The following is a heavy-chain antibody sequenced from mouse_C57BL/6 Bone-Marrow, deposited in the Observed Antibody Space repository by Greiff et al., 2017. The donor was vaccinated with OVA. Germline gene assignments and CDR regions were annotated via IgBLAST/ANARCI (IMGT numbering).Heavy chain of an antibody. CDR1: GFTFSDYY. V-gene: IGHV5-16*01. J-gene: IGHJ4*01. CDR2: IYYYGSCT. D-gene: IGHD2-4*01. CDR3: ARERLRPGDYYAMDD. Sequence: EVKLMESEGGLVQPGSSMKLSCTASGFTFSDYYMALVRQVPEKGLEWVANIYYYGSCTYHLDSLKSRFIISRDNAKNLLYLQRSSLKSEDTATYYSARERLRPGDYYAMDDWGKGTSVTVAS.